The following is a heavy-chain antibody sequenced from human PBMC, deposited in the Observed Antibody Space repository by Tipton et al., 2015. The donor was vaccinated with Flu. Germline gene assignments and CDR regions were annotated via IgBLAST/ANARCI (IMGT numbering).Heavy chain of an antibody. D-gene: IGHD2-2*01. V-gene: IGHV4-38-2*02. CDR2: VYHGGTT. J-gene: IGHJ4*02. CDR3: ARDPSLGMPDYFDS. Sequence: LRLSCTVSGYSISSRYYWGWIRQPPGKGLEWIGCVYHGGTTYYNPSLKSRVAISLDTFQNQFSLKLTSVTAADTAVYYCARDPSLGMPDYFDSWGQGILVTASS. CDR1: GYSISSRYY.